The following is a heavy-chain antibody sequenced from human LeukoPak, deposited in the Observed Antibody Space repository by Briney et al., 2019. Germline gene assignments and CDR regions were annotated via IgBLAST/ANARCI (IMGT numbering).Heavy chain of an antibody. V-gene: IGHV3-30-3*01. D-gene: IGHD2-15*01. Sequence: GGSLRLSCAASGFTFSSYAMHWVRQAPGKGLEWVAVISYDGSNKYYADSVKGRFTISRDNCKNTLFLQMNSLRTEDTAVYFCARANWAGIEAPATDYWGQGTLVTVSS. CDR3: ARANWAGIEAPATDY. J-gene: IGHJ4*02. CDR1: GFTFSSYA. CDR2: ISYDGSNK.